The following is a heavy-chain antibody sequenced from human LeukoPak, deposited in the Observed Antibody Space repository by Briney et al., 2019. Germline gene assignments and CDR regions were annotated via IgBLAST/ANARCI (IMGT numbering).Heavy chain of an antibody. CDR2: ISGSGGST. J-gene: IGHJ4*02. CDR1: GFTFSSYA. Sequence: PGGSLRLSCAASGFTFSSYAMSWVRQAPGKGLEWVSAISGSGGSTYYADSVRGRFTISRDNAKNTLYLQMNSLRAGDTAVYYCARSHYYDSSGYYFGQYYFDYWGQGTLVTVSS. D-gene: IGHD3-22*01. V-gene: IGHV3-23*01. CDR3: ARSHYYDSSGYYFGQYYFDY.